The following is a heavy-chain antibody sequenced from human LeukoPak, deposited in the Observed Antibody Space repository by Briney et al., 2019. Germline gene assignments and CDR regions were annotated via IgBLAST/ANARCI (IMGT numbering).Heavy chain of an antibody. V-gene: IGHV1-2*02. J-gene: IGHJ4*02. CDR3: ARAPAPGIAAALSFDY. D-gene: IGHD6-13*01. CDR2: INPNSGGT. Sequence: ASVKVSCKASGYTFTGYYMHWVRQAPGQGLEWMGWINPNSGGTNYAQKFQGRVTMARDTSISTAYMELSRLRSDDTAVYYCARAPAPGIAAALSFDYWGQGTLVTVSS. CDR1: GYTFTGYY.